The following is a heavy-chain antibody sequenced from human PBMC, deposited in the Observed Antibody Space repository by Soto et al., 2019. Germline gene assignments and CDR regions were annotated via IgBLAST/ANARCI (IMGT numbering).Heavy chain of an antibody. CDR3: AREGSTRGRGWFDP. J-gene: IGHJ5*02. V-gene: IGHV1-18*04. CDR2: ISGNNENT. CDR1: GYTFTTYG. D-gene: IGHD1-26*01. Sequence: GXSVKVSCKASGYTFTTYGITWVRQAPGQGLEWMGWISGNNENTDYAQNFQGRVTMTTDTSTRTAYMELRSLRSDDTAVYYCAREGSTRGRGWFDPWGQGTLVTVS.